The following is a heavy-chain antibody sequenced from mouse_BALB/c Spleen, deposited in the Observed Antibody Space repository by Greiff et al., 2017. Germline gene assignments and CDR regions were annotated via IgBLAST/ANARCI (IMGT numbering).Heavy chain of an antibody. Sequence: EVKLVESGGGLVQPGGSLKLSCAASGFTFSSYGMSWVRQTPDKRLELVATINSNGGSTYYPDSVKGRFTISRDNAKNTLYLQMSSLKSEDTAMYYCARDRRLRPYYYAMDYWGQGTSVTVSS. V-gene: IGHV5-6-3*01. D-gene: IGHD1-2*01. CDR1: GFTFSSYG. CDR2: INSNGGST. J-gene: IGHJ4*01. CDR3: ARDRRLRPYYYAMDY.